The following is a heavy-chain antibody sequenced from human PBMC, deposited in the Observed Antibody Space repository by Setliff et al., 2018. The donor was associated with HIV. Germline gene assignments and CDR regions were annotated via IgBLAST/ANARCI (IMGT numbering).Heavy chain of an antibody. J-gene: IGHJ6*03. D-gene: IGHD6-13*01. CDR2: INHSGST. CDR1: GGSFSGYY. V-gene: IGHV4-34*01. Sequence: SETLSLTCAVYGGSFSGYYWTWIRQPPGKGLERIGEINHSGSTNYNPSLKSRVSMSVDTSKNQFSLRLSSVTAADTAVFYCARASTGYSSIWYRNGLTYYNYMDVWGRGTKVTVSS. CDR3: ARASTGYSSIWYRNGLTYYNYMDV.